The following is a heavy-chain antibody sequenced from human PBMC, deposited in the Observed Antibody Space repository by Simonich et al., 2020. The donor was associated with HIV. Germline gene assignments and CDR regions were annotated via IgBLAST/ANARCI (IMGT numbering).Heavy chain of an antibody. CDR2: IKPNSGGP. CDR3: ARDVDC. CDR1: GYTFTTYY. V-gene: IGHV1-2*06. J-gene: IGHJ4*02. Sequence: QVQLVQSGAEVKKPGASVKVSCKASGYTFTTYYLDWVRQAPGQGLGWMGRIKPNSGGPNYAQKFQGRVTMTRDTTISTAYMELSSLRSDDTAVYYCARDVDCWGQGTLVTVSS.